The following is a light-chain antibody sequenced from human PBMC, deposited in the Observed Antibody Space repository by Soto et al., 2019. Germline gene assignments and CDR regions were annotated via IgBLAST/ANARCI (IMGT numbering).Light chain of an antibody. Sequence: EIVMTQSPATLSVSPGERATLSCRASQSVSSNLAWYQQKPGQAPRLLIYGASTRATGIPARFSGSGSGTEFTLNIISLQSEDFAVYHCQQYNNWPPWTFGQGTKVEIK. CDR2: GAS. CDR1: QSVSSN. CDR3: QQYNNWPPWT. J-gene: IGKJ1*01. V-gene: IGKV3-15*01.